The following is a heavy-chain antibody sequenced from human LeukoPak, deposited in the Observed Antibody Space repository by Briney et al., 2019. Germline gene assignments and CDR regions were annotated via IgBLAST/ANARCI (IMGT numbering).Heavy chain of an antibody. CDR2: IYYSGST. J-gene: IGHJ5*02. Sequence: PSETLSLTCTVSGGSISSGDYYWSWIRQPLGKGLEWIGYIYYSGSTYYNPSLKSRVTISVDTSKNQFSLKLSSVTAADTAVYYCARGAPDLPDNWFDPWGQGTLVTVSS. D-gene: IGHD3/OR15-3a*01. V-gene: IGHV4-30-4*01. CDR3: ARGAPDLPDNWFDP. CDR1: GGSISSGDYY.